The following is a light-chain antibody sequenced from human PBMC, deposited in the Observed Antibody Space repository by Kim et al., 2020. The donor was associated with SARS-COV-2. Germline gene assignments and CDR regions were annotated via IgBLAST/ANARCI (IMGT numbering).Light chain of an antibody. Sequence: TLSASVGDGVTITCRASQSISSWLAWYQQKPGKAPKLLIYKASSLESGVPSRFSGSGSGTEFTLTIRSLQPDDFATYYCQQYNSYSFGQGTKLEI. V-gene: IGKV1-5*03. CDR1: QSISSW. CDR2: KAS. CDR3: QQYNSYS. J-gene: IGKJ2*03.